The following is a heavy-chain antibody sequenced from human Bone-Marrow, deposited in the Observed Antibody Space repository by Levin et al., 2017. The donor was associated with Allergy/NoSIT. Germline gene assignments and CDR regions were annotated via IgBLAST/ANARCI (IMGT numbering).Heavy chain of an antibody. CDR2: IFSNGNT. D-gene: IGHD2-8*01. CDR3: ARQNGGSLDH. Sequence: HAGGSLRLSCAASGFPFNRDYMTWVRQAPGKGLEWVSIIFSNGNTHYADSVKGRFTISKDKSQNTLFLHMNNLRTEDTAVYYCARQNGGSLDHWGQGALVTVSS. CDR1: GFPFNRDY. J-gene: IGHJ4*02. V-gene: IGHV3-53*01.